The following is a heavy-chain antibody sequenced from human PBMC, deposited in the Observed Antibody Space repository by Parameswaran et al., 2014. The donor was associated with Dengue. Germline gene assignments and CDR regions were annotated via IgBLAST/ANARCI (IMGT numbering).Heavy chain of an antibody. Sequence: WVRQAPGQGLEWMGWMNPNSGNTGYAQKFQGRVTMTRNTSISTAYMELSSLRSEDTAVYYCARVPPYYDILTGYYRGRYYYGMDVWGQGTTVTVSS. CDR2: MNPNSGNT. D-gene: IGHD3-9*01. CDR3: ARVPPYYDILTGYYRGRYYYGMDV. J-gene: IGHJ6*02. V-gene: IGHV1-8*01.